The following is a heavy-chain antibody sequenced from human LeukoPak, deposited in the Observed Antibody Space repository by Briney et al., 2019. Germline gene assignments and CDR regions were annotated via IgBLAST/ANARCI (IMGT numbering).Heavy chain of an antibody. J-gene: IGHJ4*02. CDR3: ARGSSSHYGDYGPFDY. Sequence: WASVKVSCKASGGTFSSYAISWVRQAPGQGLEWMGGIIPIFGIVNYAQKFQGRVTITADESTSTAYMELSSLRSEDTAVYYCARGSSSHYGDYGPFDYWGQGTLVTVSS. V-gene: IGHV1-69*13. CDR2: IIPIFGIV. CDR1: GGTFSSYA. D-gene: IGHD4-17*01.